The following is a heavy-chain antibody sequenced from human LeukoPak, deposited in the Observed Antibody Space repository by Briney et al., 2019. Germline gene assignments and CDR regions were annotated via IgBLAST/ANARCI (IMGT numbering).Heavy chain of an antibody. CDR1: GYTLTELS. V-gene: IGHV1-24*01. CDR2: FDPEDGET. Sequence: ASVKVSCKVSGYTLTELSMHCVRQAPGKGLEWMGGFDPEDGETIYAQKFQGRVTMTEDTSTDTAYMELSSLRSEDTAVYYCATDRTTGTHYGMDVWGKGTTVTVSS. D-gene: IGHD1-1*01. J-gene: IGHJ6*04. CDR3: ATDRTTGTHYGMDV.